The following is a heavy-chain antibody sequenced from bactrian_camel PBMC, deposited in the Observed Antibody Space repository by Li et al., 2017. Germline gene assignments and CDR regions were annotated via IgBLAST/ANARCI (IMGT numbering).Heavy chain of an antibody. CDR1: EFTFSSYG. CDR3: TKSGGVWADFEY. J-gene: IGHJ6*01. CDR2: VNSGGGYT. D-gene: IGHD2*01. Sequence: EVQLVESGGGSVQPGGSLRLSCAASEFTFSSYGMSWVRQAPGKGLEWVSSVNSGGGYTYYADSVKGRFTIYRDNAKNTLYLQLNSLKAEDTAMYYCTKSGGVWADFEYWGQGTQVTVS. V-gene: IGHV3S40*01.